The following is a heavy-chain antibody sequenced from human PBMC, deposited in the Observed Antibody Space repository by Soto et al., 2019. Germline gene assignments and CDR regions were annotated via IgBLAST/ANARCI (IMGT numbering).Heavy chain of an antibody. CDR2: ISSSSTYI. J-gene: IGHJ4*02. V-gene: IGHV3-21*01. Sequence: EVQLVESGGGLVKPGGSLRLSCAASRFTFSSYSMNWVRQAPGKGLEWVSSISSSSTYIYYADSVKGRFTISRDNAKKSLYLQINSLRAEDTAVYYCARDGGYPLDYWGQGTLVTVSS. CDR3: ARDGGYPLDY. CDR1: RFTFSSYS. D-gene: IGHD2-15*01.